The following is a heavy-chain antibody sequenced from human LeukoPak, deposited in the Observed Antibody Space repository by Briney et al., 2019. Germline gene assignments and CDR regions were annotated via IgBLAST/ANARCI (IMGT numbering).Heavy chain of an antibody. J-gene: IGHJ5*02. V-gene: IGHV3-20*04. CDR1: GFTFDDYG. Sequence: GGSLRLSCAASGFTFDDYGMSWVRQAPGKGLEWVSGINWNGGSTGYADSGKGRFTISRDNAKNSLYLQMNSLRAEDTAVYYCAKDLRLLPGDWFDPWGQGTLVTVSS. CDR3: AKDLRLLPGDWFDP. CDR2: INWNGGST. D-gene: IGHD2-15*01.